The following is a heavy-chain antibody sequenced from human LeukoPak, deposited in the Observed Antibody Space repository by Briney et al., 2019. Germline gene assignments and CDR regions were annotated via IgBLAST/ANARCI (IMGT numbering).Heavy chain of an antibody. Sequence: GGSLRLSCAASGFTFSSYWMNWVRQAPGKGLEWVANMNHNGSEKYYIDSVKGRFTISRDNAKNSLYLQMNSLRAEDTAVYYCARDQLYCGGPTCYRTGDDSWGQGTLVTVSS. J-gene: IGHJ4*02. CDR1: GFTFSSYW. V-gene: IGHV3-7*01. D-gene: IGHD2-2*02. CDR2: MNHNGSEK. CDR3: ARDQLYCGGPTCYRTGDDS.